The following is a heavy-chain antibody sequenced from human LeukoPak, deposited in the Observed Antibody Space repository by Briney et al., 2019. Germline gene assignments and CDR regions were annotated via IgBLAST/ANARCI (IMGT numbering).Heavy chain of an antibody. J-gene: IGHJ4*02. CDR2: INPNSGDT. V-gene: IGHV1-2*02. Sequence: ASVKVSCKAAGYTFIGYYLHWVRQAPGQGLEWMGWINPNSGDTNYAQKFQGRVTMTRDTSISTAYMELSRLKSDDTAVYYCTRRFCSGGSCIPDFWGQGTLVTVSS. D-gene: IGHD2-15*01. CDR1: GYTFIGYY. CDR3: TRRFCSGGSCIPDF.